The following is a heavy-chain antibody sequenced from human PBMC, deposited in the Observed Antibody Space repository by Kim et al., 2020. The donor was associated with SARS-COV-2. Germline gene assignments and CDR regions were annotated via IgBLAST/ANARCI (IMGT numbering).Heavy chain of an antibody. Sequence: SETLSLTCTVSGGSISSYSWSWIRQPPGKGLEWIGFIHYSGSANSNPSLKSRVTISVDTSKNQFFLKVSSVTAADAAVYYCARQRIDASGTYHFDYWGQG. J-gene: IGHJ4*02. D-gene: IGHD3-10*01. V-gene: IGHV4-59*08. CDR3: ARQRIDASGTYHFDY. CDR1: GGSISSYS. CDR2: IHYSGSA.